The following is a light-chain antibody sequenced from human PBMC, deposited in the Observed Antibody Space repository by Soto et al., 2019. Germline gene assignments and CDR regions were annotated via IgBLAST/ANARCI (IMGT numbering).Light chain of an antibody. CDR3: QQRSNWPPT. CDR2: DAS. CDR1: QSVSSY. J-gene: IGKJ1*01. V-gene: IGKV3-11*01. Sequence: EIVSTQSPATLSLSPWERATLSCRASQSVSSYLAWYQQKPGQAPRLLIYDASNRATGIPARFSGSGSGTDFTLTISSLEPEDFAVYYCQQRSNWPPTFGQGTKVDIK.